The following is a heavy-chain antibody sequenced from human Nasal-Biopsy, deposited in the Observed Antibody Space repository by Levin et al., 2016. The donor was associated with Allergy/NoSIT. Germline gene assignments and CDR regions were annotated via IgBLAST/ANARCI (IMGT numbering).Heavy chain of an antibody. D-gene: IGHD3-22*01. V-gene: IGHV3-74*01. J-gene: IGHJ3*02. CDR2: INSDGGGT. CDR1: GFTFNRHW. CDR3: ARATYYFDTSGVLLKGDALDI. Sequence: GESLKISCAASGFTFNRHWMHWVRQTPGKGLVWVSRINSDGGGTSYADSVKGRFTISRDNAKNTLYLQMNSVRIEDTAVYYCARATYYFDTSGVLLKGDALDIWGQGTLVTVSS.